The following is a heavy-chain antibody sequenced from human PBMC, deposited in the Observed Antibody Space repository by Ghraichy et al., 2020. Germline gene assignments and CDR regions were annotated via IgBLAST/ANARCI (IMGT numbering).Heavy chain of an antibody. Sequence: AAVKVSCKASGYTFTVQHMHWLRQAPGQGLEWMGSINPYSGDTNYAQKFHARITMTRDTSISTAYMELISLTSDDTAVYYCAKENWHYENWGQGTLVTVSS. D-gene: IGHD1-7*01. V-gene: IGHV1-2*02. CDR1: GYTFTVQH. J-gene: IGHJ4*02. CDR2: INPYSGDT. CDR3: AKENWHYEN.